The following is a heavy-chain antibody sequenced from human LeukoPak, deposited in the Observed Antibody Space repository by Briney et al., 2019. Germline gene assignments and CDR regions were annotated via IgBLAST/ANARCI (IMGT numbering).Heavy chain of an antibody. D-gene: IGHD5-18*01. V-gene: IGHV4-39*07. CDR1: GGSIGSSSYY. CDR2: IYYSGST. Sequence: SETLSLTCTVSGGSIGSSSYYWGWIRQPPGKGLEWIGSIYYSGSTYYNPSLKSRVTISVDTSKNQFSLKLSSVTAADTAVYYCARVARYSYGFLYYFDYWGQGTLVTVSS. CDR3: ARVARYSYGFLYYFDY. J-gene: IGHJ4*02.